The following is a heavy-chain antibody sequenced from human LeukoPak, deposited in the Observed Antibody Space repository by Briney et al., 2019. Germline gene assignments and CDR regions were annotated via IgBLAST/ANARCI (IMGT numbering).Heavy chain of an antibody. J-gene: IGHJ5*02. V-gene: IGHV4-61*02. CDR2: IYTSGNT. CDR3: ARSKFDSGSSYPT. Sequence: SETLSLTCTVSGDSISSGLYYWSWIRQPPGKGLDWIGRIYTSGNTNYNPSLKDRVTISVDASKNQFSLRLSSVTAADTAVYYCARSKFDSGSSYPTWGQGTLVTVSS. CDR1: GDSISSGLYY. D-gene: IGHD3-10*01.